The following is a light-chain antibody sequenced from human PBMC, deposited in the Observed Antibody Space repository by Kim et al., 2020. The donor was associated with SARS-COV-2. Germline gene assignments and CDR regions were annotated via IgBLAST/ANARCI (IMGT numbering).Light chain of an antibody. CDR2: GTS. CDR1: QSFGTN. Sequence: EIAMTQSPATLSVSPGERATLSCRASQSFGTNLAWYQQKPGQAPRLLLYGTSIRATGIPARLSGSGSGTEFTLTISSLQSEDFAVYYCRQYNNWPLPCSLGQG. J-gene: IGKJ2*02. CDR3: RQYNNWPLPCS. V-gene: IGKV3-15*01.